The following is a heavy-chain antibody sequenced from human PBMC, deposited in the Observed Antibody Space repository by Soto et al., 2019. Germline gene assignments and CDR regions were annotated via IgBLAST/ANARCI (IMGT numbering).Heavy chain of an antibody. CDR2: VSRAGTYT. J-gene: IGHJ5*02. CDR1: GFTFSSYA. CDR3: VKYTVTEDLGES. D-gene: IGHD3-16*01. V-gene: IGHV3-23*01. Sequence: EVQLLESGGDVVRPGGSLRLSCAASGFTFSSYAMGWVRQAPGKGLEWVAGVSRAGTYTFYADSVRGRFSISRDNSRDRVDLSMNALRGDDTAVYFCVKYTVTEDLGESWGQGTLVSVSS.